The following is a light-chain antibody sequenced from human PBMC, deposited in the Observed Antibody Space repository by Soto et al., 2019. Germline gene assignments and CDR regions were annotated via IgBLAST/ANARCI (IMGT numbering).Light chain of an antibody. J-gene: IGKJ3*01. V-gene: IGKV3-20*01. Sequence: EIVLTQSPGTLSLSPGERATLSCRASQSVSVNSLAWYQQKGGQAPRLLIYAASTRATGVPDRFSGSGSGTDFALTISSLETDDSAMYYCQHYGGSPFTFGPGTKVDIK. CDR2: AAS. CDR1: QSVSVNS. CDR3: QHYGGSPFT.